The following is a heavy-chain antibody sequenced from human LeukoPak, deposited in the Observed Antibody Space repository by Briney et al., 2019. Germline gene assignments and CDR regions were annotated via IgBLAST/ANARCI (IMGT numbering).Heavy chain of an antibody. CDR3: ARDNRPPSGDYGDIAAFDI. J-gene: IGHJ3*02. Sequence: SETLSLTCAVYGGSFSGYYWSWIRQPPGKGLEWIGEINHSGSTNYNPSLKSRVTISVDTSKNQFSLKLSSVTAADTAVYYCARDNRPPSGDYGDIAAFDIWGQGTMVTVSS. CDR1: GGSFSGYY. V-gene: IGHV4-34*01. CDR2: INHSGST. D-gene: IGHD4-17*01.